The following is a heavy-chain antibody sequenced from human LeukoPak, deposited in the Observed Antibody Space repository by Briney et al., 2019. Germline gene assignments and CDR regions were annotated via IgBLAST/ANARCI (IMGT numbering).Heavy chain of an antibody. Sequence: SETLSLTCTVSGYSISTSYYWGWIRQPPGKGLEWIGSIYHSGNTYYNPSLKSRVTISVDTSKNQFSLKLSSVTAADTAVYYCARRSIWFGDIDYWGQGTLVTVSS. D-gene: IGHD3-10*01. CDR3: ARRSIWFGDIDY. CDR1: GYSISTSYY. J-gene: IGHJ4*02. V-gene: IGHV4-38-2*02. CDR2: IYHSGNT.